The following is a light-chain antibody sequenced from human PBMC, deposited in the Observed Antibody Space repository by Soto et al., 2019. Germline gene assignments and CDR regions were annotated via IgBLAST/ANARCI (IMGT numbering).Light chain of an antibody. J-gene: IGKJ4*01. CDR2: WAS. Sequence: DIVMTQSPDSLTVSLGERATINCKSSQSILYSSTNKNYLAWYQQKPGQPPKLLIYWASTRESGGPDRFSGGGAGTDFTLTISSLPAEDVAIYYCQQYYITPLTFGGGTKVEIK. CDR1: QSILYSSTNKNY. V-gene: IGKV4-1*01. CDR3: QQYYITPLT.